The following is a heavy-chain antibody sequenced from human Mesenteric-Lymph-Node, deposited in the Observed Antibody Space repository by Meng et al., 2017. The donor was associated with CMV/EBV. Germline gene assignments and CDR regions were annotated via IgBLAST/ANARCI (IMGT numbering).Heavy chain of an antibody. CDR3: VRWGVSWGIDY. Sequence: GESLKISCAASGFTFSSYSMNWVRQAPGKGLEWVSSISSSSSYIYYADSVKGRFTISRDNAKNSLYLQMNSLRAEDTAVYYCVRWGVSWGIDYWGQGTLVTVSS. CDR1: GFTFSSYS. V-gene: IGHV3-21*01. J-gene: IGHJ4*02. CDR2: ISSSSSYI. D-gene: IGHD3-10*01.